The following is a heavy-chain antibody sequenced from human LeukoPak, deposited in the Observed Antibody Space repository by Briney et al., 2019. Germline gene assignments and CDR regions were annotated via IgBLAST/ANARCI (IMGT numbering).Heavy chain of an antibody. CDR1: GFTFSSYG. J-gene: IGHJ3*02. V-gene: IGHV3-23*01. D-gene: IGHD3-10*01. Sequence: GGSLRLSCAASGFTFSSYGMSWVRQAPGKGLEWVSAISGSGGSTYYADSVKGRFTISRDNSKNTLYLQMNSLRAEDTAVYYCAREFMVRGIMSAFDIWGQGTMVTVSS. CDR2: ISGSGGST. CDR3: AREFMVRGIMSAFDI.